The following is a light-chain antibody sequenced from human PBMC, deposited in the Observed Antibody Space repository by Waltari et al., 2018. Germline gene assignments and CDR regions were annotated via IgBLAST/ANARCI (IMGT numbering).Light chain of an antibody. CDR1: QSVSRT. CDR3: QKYETFPAT. V-gene: IGKV3-20*01. Sequence: TVLTQSPGTLSLFPGARASLSCRASQSVSRTLALYQQKPGQAPRLLIYDASSRATGIPDRFSGSGSGTDFSLTISRLEPEDFAVYYCQKYETFPATFGQGTTVEIK. CDR2: DAS. J-gene: IGKJ1*01.